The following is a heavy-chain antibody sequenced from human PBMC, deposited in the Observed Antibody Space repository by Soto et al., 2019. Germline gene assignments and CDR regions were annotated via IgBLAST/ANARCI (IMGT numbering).Heavy chain of an antibody. CDR1: GIIFEAHA. D-gene: IGHD2-8*01. CDR2: IWYGGTT. Sequence: QEVLVESGGGVVRPGNSLRLSCVTSGIIFEAHAFHWVRQAPGKGLKWVALIWYGGTTYYEDSVQGRFSISRDNSRKTVFLQMNHLPPDDSGVYYCVRVRNNADKRLDVWGQGTTVSVSS. CDR3: VRVRNNADKRLDV. V-gene: IGHV3-33*01. J-gene: IGHJ6*02.